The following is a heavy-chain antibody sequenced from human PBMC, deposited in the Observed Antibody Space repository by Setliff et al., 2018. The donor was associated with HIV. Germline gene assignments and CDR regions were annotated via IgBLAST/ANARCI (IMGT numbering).Heavy chain of an antibody. CDR1: GSSTNSGYS. Sequence: SETLSLTCDVSGSSTNSGYSWGWVRQPPGKGLEWIGTIYDTGNSFYNPSLKSRLTISLDTSQNQVSLKLISVTAADTAVYYCARHQSREVVPRDAFDIWGQGTTVTVSS. D-gene: IGHD2-21*01. V-gene: IGHV4-38-2*01. CDR2: IYDTGNS. J-gene: IGHJ3*02. CDR3: ARHQSREVVPRDAFDI.